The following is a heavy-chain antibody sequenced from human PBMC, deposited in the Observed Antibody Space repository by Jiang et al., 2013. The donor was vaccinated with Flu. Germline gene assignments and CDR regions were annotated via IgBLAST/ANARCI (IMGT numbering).Heavy chain of an antibody. V-gene: IGHV3-30*18. CDR2: ISYDASYK. Sequence: VQLVESGGGVVQPGRSLRLSCAASGFTFNSYGMHWVRQAPGKGLEWVAVISYDASYKYYADSVKGRFTVSRDNSKNTLYLQLNSLRAEDTAVYYCAKDRKWLPQGDYYGMDAWAKGPQSPSP. CDR3: AKDRKWLPQGDYYGMDA. CDR1: GFTFNSYG. D-gene: IGHD3-22*01. J-gene: IGHJ6*02.